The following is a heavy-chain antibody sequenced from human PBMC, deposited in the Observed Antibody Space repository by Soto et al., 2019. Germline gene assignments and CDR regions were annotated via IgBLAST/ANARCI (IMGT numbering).Heavy chain of an antibody. Sequence: QVQLMQSGAEVKKPGASVKVSCKASGYTFTSYNVHWVRQAPGQGLEWMGIIYASGGSTTYAQNFQGRLTVTRDTSTSTVYMELSSLRSDDTAVYYCFRGGFPDYGKEGRYWGQGTLVTVFS. D-gene: IGHD4-17*01. V-gene: IGHV1-46*01. CDR2: IYASGGST. CDR1: GYTFTSYN. J-gene: IGHJ4*02. CDR3: FRGGFPDYGKEGRY.